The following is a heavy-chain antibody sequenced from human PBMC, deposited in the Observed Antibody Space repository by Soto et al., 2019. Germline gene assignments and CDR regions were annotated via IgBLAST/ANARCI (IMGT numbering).Heavy chain of an antibody. CDR2: ISWESGHR. V-gene: IGHV3-9*01. D-gene: IGHD1-26*01. CDR3: ARDYRAD. CDR1: GFNFDDYA. J-gene: IGHJ4*02. Sequence: SLRLSCAASGFNFDDYAMHWVRQIPGKGLEWVSGISWESGHRGYVDSVKGRFTISRDNAENSLYLQMNSLRAEDTAVYYCARDYRADWGPGTLVTVSS.